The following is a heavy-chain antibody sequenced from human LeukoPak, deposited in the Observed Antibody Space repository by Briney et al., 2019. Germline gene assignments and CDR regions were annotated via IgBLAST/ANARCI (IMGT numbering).Heavy chain of an antibody. Sequence: GESLKISCKLSGYNLTSYWIGWVRQMSGKGLEWMGIIYPGDSHTRYGPSFQGQVTISADKSIRTAYLQWSRLSASGTAMYYCASLFPGIASWEIWGQGTLVIVSS. J-gene: IGHJ1*01. V-gene: IGHV5-51*01. CDR3: ASLFPGIASWEI. CDR2: IYPGDSHT. D-gene: IGHD6-13*01. CDR1: GYNLTSYW.